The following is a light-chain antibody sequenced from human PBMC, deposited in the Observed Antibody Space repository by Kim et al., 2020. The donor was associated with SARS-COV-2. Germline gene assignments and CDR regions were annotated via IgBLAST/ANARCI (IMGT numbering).Light chain of an antibody. J-gene: IGKJ4*01. CDR2: AAS. CDR3: QQYYSYPHT. Sequence: AIRMTQSPSSFSASTGDRVTITCRASQGISSYLAWYQQKPGKAPKLLIYAASTLQSGVPSRFSGSGSGTDFTLTISCLQSEDFATYFCQQYYSYPHTLGGGTKLEIK. V-gene: IGKV1-8*01. CDR1: QGISSY.